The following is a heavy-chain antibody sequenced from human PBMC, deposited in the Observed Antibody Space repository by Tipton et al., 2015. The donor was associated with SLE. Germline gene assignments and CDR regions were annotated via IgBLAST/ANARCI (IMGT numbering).Heavy chain of an antibody. D-gene: IGHD7-27*01. V-gene: IGHV1-2*02. CDR2: INPNTGGT. CDR3: ARGLGIGALDI. CDR1: GYTFISYY. J-gene: IGHJ3*02. Sequence: QLVQSGAEVKKPGASVKVSCKASGYTFISYYLHWVRQAPGQGLEWMGWINPNTGGTNYAQNFQGRVTMTRDTSISTAYMDLSRLRSDDTAVYYCARGLGIGALDIWGQGTIVTVSS.